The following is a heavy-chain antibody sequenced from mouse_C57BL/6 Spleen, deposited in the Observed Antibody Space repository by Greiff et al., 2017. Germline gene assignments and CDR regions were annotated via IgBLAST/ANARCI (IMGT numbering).Heavy chain of an antibody. CDR3: ARSGYSNPYCAMDY. CDR1: GYTFTSYW. CDR2: IYPGSGST. Sequence: VQLQQPGAELVKPGASVKMSCKASGYTFTSYWITWVKQRPGQGLEWIGDIYPGSGSTNYNEKFKSKATLTADTSSNTASMQLSSLTSEDSAVYDCARSGYSNPYCAMDYWGQGTSVTVSS. J-gene: IGHJ4*01. V-gene: IGHV1-55*01. D-gene: IGHD2-5*01.